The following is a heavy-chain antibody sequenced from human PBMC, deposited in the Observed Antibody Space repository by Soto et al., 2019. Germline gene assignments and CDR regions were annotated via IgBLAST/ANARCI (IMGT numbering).Heavy chain of an antibody. CDR3: AKGEALYSSHPWDS. J-gene: IGHJ5*01. CDR1: GFTFKNCG. V-gene: IGHV3-23*01. Sequence: EVQLLESGGGLVQPGGSLRLSRTASGFTFKNCGMIWVRQAPGKGLEWVAAIIGTDTTNYADSVKGRLTISRDNSKDTLYLQMIGLRVEETAIYYCAKGEALYSSHPWDSWGHGALVSVSA. CDR2: IIGTDTT. D-gene: IGHD3-22*01.